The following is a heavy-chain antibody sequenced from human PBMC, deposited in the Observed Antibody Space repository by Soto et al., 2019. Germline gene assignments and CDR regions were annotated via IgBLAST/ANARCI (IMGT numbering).Heavy chain of an antibody. D-gene: IGHD3-10*01. CDR2: ISSTISYT. V-gene: IGHV3-11*06. CDR3: ARYVYGYVDY. Sequence: GGSLRLSCAASGFTFSDYYMSWIRQAPGKGLEWVSYISSTISYTHYADSVKGRFTISRDNAKNSLYLQMNSLRAEDTAVYYCARYVYGYVDYWGQGTLVTVSS. J-gene: IGHJ4*02. CDR1: GFTFSDYY.